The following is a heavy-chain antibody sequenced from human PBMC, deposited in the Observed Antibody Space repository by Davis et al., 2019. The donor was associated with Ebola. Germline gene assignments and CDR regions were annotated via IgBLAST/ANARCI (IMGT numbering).Heavy chain of an antibody. CDR1: GFTVSSNY. D-gene: IGHD3-22*01. J-gene: IGHJ6*02. V-gene: IGHV3-53*04. CDR3: ARAPLYDSSGYYYYYGMDV. Sequence: GGSLRLSCAASGFTVSSNYISWVRQAPGKGLEWVSVIYSGGSTYYADSVKGRFTISRHNSKNTLYLQMNSLRAEDTAVYYCARAPLYDSSGYYYYYGMDVWGQGTTVTVSS. CDR2: IYSGGST.